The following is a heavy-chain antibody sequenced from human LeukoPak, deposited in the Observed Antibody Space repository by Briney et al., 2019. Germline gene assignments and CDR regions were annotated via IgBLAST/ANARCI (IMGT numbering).Heavy chain of an antibody. CDR3: AKFKFGSSGWCDY. V-gene: IGHV3-23*01. CDR1: GFTFSSYA. Sequence: PGGSLRLSCAASGFTFSSYAMSWVRQAPGKGLEWVSAISGSGCSTYYADSVKGRFTISRDNSKNTLYLQMNSLRAEDTAVYYCAKFKFGSSGWCDYWGQGTLVTVSS. J-gene: IGHJ4*02. D-gene: IGHD6-19*01. CDR2: ISGSGCST.